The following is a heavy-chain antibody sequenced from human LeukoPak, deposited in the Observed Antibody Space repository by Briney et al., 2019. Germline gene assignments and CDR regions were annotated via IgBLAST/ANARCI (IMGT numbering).Heavy chain of an antibody. V-gene: IGHV3-11*05. CDR2: ISTSVTYT. J-gene: IGHJ5*02. D-gene: IGHD1-26*01. Sequence: GGSLRLSCAASGFTFSNYGMSWIRQAPGRGLEWVSYISTSVTYTEYADSVKGRFSISRDNAKNSLYLQMNSLRAEDTAVYYCAREGRSGSYLGRFDPWGQGTLVIVSS. CDR1: GFTFSNYG. CDR3: AREGRSGSYLGRFDP.